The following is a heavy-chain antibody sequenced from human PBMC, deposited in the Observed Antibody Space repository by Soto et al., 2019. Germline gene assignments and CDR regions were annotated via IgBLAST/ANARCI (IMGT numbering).Heavy chain of an antibody. CDR2: ISGSGGST. CDR1: GFTFSSYA. V-gene: IGHV3-23*01. D-gene: IGHD4-17*01. J-gene: IGHJ4*02. Sequence: PWGSLRLSCAASGFTFSSYAMSWVRQAQGKGLEWVSAISGSGGSTYYADSVKGRFTISRDNSKNTLYLQMNSLRAEDTAVYDCAKPYAMTTVTTGYFDYWGQGTLVTVSS. CDR3: AKPYAMTTVTTGYFDY.